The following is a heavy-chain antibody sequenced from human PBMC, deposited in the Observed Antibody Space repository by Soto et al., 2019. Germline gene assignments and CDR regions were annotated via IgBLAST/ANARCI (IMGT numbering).Heavy chain of an antibody. CDR1: GGSFSGYY. CDR2: INHSGST. CDR3: ARGCHGSGNMPGDY. J-gene: IGHJ4*02. D-gene: IGHD3-10*01. V-gene: IGHV4-34*01. Sequence: SETLSLTCAVYGGSFSGYYWSWIRQPPGKGLEWIGEINHSGSTNYNPSLKSRVTISVDTSKNQFSLKLSSVTAADTAVYYCARGCHGSGNMPGDYWGQGTLVTVS.